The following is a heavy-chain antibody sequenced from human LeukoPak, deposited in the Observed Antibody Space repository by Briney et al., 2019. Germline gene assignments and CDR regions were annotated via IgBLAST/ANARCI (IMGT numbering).Heavy chain of an antibody. Sequence: SETLSLTCTVSGDSISSSTYYWGWIRQPPGKGLEWIGSIYYSGSTYYKTSLKSRVTISVDTSKKQFSLKLSSVTAAGTAVYYCARHVRFCSGGTCHGPDYFDYWGQGTLATVSS. D-gene: IGHD2-15*01. V-gene: IGHV4-39*01. CDR1: GDSISSSTYY. CDR2: IYYSGST. CDR3: ARHVRFCSGGTCHGPDYFDY. J-gene: IGHJ4*02.